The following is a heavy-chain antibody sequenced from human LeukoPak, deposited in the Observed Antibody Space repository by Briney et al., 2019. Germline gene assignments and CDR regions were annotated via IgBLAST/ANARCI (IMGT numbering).Heavy chain of an antibody. V-gene: IGHV1-2*02. CDR1: GYTFTGYY. D-gene: IGHD2-2*02. Sequence: AASVKVSCKASGYTFTGYYMHWVRQAPGQGLEWMGWINPNSGGTNYAQKFQGRVTMTRDTSISTAYMELSRLRSDDTAVYYCARDRDCSSTSCYTSWFDPWGQGTLVTASS. CDR3: ARDRDCSSTSCYTSWFDP. J-gene: IGHJ5*02. CDR2: INPNSGGT.